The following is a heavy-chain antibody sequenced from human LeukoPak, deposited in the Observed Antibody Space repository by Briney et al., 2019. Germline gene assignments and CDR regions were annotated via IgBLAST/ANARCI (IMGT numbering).Heavy chain of an antibody. CDR2: ISYVGSNK. CDR1: GFTFSTYA. V-gene: IGHV3-30*04. Sequence: PGRSLRLSWAPSGFTFSTYAMHWVRQAQGKGLEWETVISYVGSNKYYADSVKGRFTISRDNSKNTLYLQMNSLRPEDTAVYYCAREEEVRGVIILDYYSYMDVWGKGTTVTVSS. J-gene: IGHJ6*03. D-gene: IGHD3-10*01. CDR3: AREEEVRGVIILDYYSYMDV.